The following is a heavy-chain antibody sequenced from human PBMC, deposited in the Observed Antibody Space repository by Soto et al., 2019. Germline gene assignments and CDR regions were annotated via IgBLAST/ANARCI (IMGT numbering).Heavy chain of an antibody. J-gene: IGHJ6*02. Sequence: EASVKVSCKASGYTFTGYYMHWVRQAPGQGLEWMGWINPNSGGTNYAQEFQGRVTMTRDTSISTAYMELSRLRSDDTAVYYCATGFFNSWSWGYYYYYGMDVWGQGTTVTVSS. CDR3: ATGFFNSWSWGYYYYYGMDV. CDR2: INPNSGGT. V-gene: IGHV1-2*02. D-gene: IGHD6-13*01. CDR1: GYTFTGYY.